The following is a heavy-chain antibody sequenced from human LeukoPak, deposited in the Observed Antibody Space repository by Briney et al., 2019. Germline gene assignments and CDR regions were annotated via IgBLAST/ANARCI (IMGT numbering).Heavy chain of an antibody. Sequence: ASVKVSCKASGYTFTSYAMHWVRQAPGQRLEWMGWINAGNGNTKYSQKFQGRVTITRDTSASAAYMELSSLRSEDTAVYYCARRAPHGQQLVRGYYYGMDVWGQGTTATVSS. CDR3: ARRAPHGQQLVRGYYYGMDV. J-gene: IGHJ6*02. D-gene: IGHD6-13*01. V-gene: IGHV1-3*01. CDR1: GYTFTSYA. CDR2: INAGNGNT.